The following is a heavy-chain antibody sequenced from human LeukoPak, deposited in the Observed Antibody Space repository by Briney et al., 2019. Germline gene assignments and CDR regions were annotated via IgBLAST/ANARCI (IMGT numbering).Heavy chain of an antibody. CDR3: ARNPLSLRGVDC. D-gene: IGHD3-16*01. CDR1: GYTFTSYN. J-gene: IGHJ4*02. Sequence: ASVKVSCKASGYTFTSYNMHWVRQAPGQGLEWMGIINPSGGSTSYAQKFQGRVTMTRDTSTSTVYMELSSLRPEDTALYYCARNPLSLRGVDCWGQGTLVTVSS. V-gene: IGHV1-46*01. CDR2: INPSGGST.